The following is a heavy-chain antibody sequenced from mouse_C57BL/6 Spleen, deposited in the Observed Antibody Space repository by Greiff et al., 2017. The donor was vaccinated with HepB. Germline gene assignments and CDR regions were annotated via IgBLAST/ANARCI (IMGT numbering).Heavy chain of an antibody. CDR3: ARTYYGNWFAY. CDR1: GFTFSDYG. Sequence: VQLQQSGGGLVKPGGSLKLSCAASGFTFSDYGMHWVRQAPEKGLEWVAYISSGSSTIYYADTVKGRFTISRDNAKNTLFLQMTSLRSEDTAMYYCARTYYGNWFAYWGQGTLVTVSA. D-gene: IGHD2-10*01. V-gene: IGHV5-17*01. CDR2: ISSGSSTI. J-gene: IGHJ3*01.